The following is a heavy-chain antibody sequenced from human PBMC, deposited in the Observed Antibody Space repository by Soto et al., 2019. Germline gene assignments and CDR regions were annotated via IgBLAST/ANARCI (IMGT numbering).Heavy chain of an antibody. V-gene: IGHV1-69*12. Sequence: QVQLVQSGAEVKKPGSSVKVSCKASGGTLSNYGISWVRQAPGQGLEWMGGIIPVFGTANYAQKFQGRVTITADESTTTVYMDVSSLRSDDTAVYYCARGDATKIVVTTYCRMNVWSQGTTVTVSS. CDR2: IIPVFGTA. CDR1: GGTLSNYG. D-gene: IGHD4-17*01. CDR3: ARGDATKIVVTTYCRMNV. J-gene: IGHJ6*02.